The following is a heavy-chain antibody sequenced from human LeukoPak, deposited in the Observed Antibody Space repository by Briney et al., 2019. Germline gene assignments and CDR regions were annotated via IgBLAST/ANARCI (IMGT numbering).Heavy chain of an antibody. CDR2: IWYDGSNQ. D-gene: IGHD3-10*01. J-gene: IGHJ4*02. CDR1: GFTFSNYV. Sequence: GGSLRLSCAASGFTFSNYVIHWVRQAPGKGLEWVTLIWYDGSNQHYADSVKGRFTISRDNSKNTLYLQMNSLRAEDAAVYYCVREGGSGSYSTFFDYWGQGTLVTVSS. CDR3: VREGGSGSYSTFFDY. V-gene: IGHV3-33*01.